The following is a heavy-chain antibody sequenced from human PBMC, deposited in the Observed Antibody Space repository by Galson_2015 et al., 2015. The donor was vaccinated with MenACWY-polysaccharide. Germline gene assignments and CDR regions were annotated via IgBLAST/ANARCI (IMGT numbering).Heavy chain of an antibody. Sequence: SLRLSCAVSGFTFTDYAMHWVRQAPGKGLDWVAVSRSHNSKQFYADSVKGRFTVSRDESTSTLYLQMNSLRPEDTAVYYCARDRPDCSVGTCLPGNYFDYWGQGTLVTVSS. J-gene: IGHJ4*02. CDR1: GFTFTDYA. CDR3: ARDRPDCSVGTCLPGNYFDY. CDR2: SRSHNSKQ. D-gene: IGHD2-15*01. V-gene: IGHV3-30-3*01.